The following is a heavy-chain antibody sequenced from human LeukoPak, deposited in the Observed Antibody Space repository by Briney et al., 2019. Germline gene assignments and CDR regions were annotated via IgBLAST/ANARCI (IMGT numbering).Heavy chain of an antibody. CDR1: GFIFSDYY. J-gene: IGHJ3*02. Sequence: GGSLRLSCAASGFIFSDYYMSWIRQAPGKGLEWISYISGGGTTIYYADSVKGRFTISRDNAKSSLYLQMSGLRADDTAVYYCASLFGLTIEAEVFRGAYDAFDIWGQGTMVTVSS. CDR3: ASLFGLTIEAEVFRGAYDAFDI. D-gene: IGHD3-10*01. V-gene: IGHV3-11*01. CDR2: ISGGGTTI.